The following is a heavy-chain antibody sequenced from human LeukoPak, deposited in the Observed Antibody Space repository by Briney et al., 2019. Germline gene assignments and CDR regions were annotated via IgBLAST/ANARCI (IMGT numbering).Heavy chain of an antibody. D-gene: IGHD2-21*02. J-gene: IGHJ3*02. CDR1: GFTFSSYA. Sequence: PGGSLRLSCAASGFTFSSYAMSWVRQAPGKGLEWVSAISGSGGSTYYADSVKGRFTISRDNSKNTLYLQMNSLRAEDTAVYYCVKVGPAYCGGDCYSDAFDIWGQGTMVTVSS. CDR3: VKVGPAYCGGDCYSDAFDI. V-gene: IGHV3-23*01. CDR2: ISGSGGST.